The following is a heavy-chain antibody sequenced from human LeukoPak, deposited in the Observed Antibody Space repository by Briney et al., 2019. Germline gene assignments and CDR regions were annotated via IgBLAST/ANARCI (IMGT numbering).Heavy chain of an antibody. J-gene: IGHJ4*02. CDR1: GGSFTKYT. CDR2: IIPIFGAA. V-gene: IGHV1-69*01. Sequence: SVNVSCKASGGSFTKYTLSWVRQAPGQGLEWMGGIIPIFGAANYAQKFRGRLTVTADESTTTAYMELNSLTSEDTAVYFCATDELTGQLVFWGQGTRVTVSS. CDR3: ATDELTGQLVF. D-gene: IGHD1-7*01.